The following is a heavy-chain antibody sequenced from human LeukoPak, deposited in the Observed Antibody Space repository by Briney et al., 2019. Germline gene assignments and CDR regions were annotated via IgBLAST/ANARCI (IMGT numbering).Heavy chain of an antibody. D-gene: IGHD2-2*02. J-gene: IGHJ6*02. V-gene: IGHV3-23*01. CDR2: ISGSGGST. CDR3: AKDRTLGYCSSTSCYTGRVHYYGMDV. Sequence: GGSLRLSCAASGFTFSSYALSWVRQAPGKGLEWVSAISGSGGSTYYADSVKGRFTISRDNSKNTLYLQMNSLRAEDTAVYYCAKDRTLGYCSSTSCYTGRVHYYGMDVWGQGTTVTVSS. CDR1: GFTFSSYA.